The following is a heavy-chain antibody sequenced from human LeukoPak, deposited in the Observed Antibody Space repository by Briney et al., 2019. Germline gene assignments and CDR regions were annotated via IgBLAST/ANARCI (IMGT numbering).Heavy chain of an antibody. D-gene: IGHD1-7*01. V-gene: IGHV4-34*01. CDR3: ARETDITGTTGYLYSYYYYMAV. CDR1: GGSFSGYY. J-gene: IGHJ6*03. Sequence: SETLSLTCAVYGGSFSGYYWGWIRQPPGKGLEGIGEINHSGSTNYNPSLKSRVTISVDTSKNQFSLKLSSVTAADTAVYYCARETDITGTTGYLYSYYYYMAVWGKGTTVTVSS. CDR2: INHSGST.